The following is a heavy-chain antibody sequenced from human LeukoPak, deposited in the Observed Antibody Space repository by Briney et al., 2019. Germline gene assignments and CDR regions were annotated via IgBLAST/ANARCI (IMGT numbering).Heavy chain of an antibody. CDR1: GGSISSNNW. D-gene: IGHD2-2*01. Sequence: SGTLSLTCDVSGGSISSNNWWGWVRQPPGKGLEWIGEIYHSGSPNYNPSLKSRVAISVDKSRNHFSLNLSSVTAADTAVYYCARVNINTWHSCDYWGQGTLVTVSS. J-gene: IGHJ4*02. CDR2: IYHSGSP. CDR3: ARVNINTWHSCDY. V-gene: IGHV4-4*02.